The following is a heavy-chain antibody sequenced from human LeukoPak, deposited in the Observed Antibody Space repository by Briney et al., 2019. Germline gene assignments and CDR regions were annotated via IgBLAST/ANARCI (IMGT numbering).Heavy chain of an antibody. CDR2: IYYSGST. CDR3: ARLITMIVGFDY. Sequence: PSETLSLTCTVSGGSISSSSYYWGWIRQPPGKGLEWIGSIYYSGSTYYNPSLKSRVTISVDTSKNQFSLKLSSVTAADTAVHYCARLITMIVGFDYWGQGTLVTVSS. J-gene: IGHJ4*02. D-gene: IGHD3-22*01. V-gene: IGHV4-39*01. CDR1: GGSISSSSYY.